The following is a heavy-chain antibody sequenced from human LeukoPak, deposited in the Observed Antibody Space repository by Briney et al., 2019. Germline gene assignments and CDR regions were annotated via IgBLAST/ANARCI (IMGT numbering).Heavy chain of an antibody. CDR2: ISSSSSYI. Sequence: PGGSLRLSCAASGFTFSSYSMNWVRQAPGKGLEWVSSISSSSSYIYYADSVKGRFTISRDNAKNSLYLQMNSLRAEDTAVYYCARDREKYDAFDIWGQGTMVTVSS. CDR3: ARDREKYDAFDI. V-gene: IGHV3-21*01. CDR1: GFTFSSYS. J-gene: IGHJ3*02.